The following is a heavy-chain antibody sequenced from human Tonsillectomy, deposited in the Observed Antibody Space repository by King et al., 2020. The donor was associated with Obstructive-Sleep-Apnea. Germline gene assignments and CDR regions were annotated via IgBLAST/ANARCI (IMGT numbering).Heavy chain of an antibody. J-gene: IGHJ5*02. CDR2: INTNTGNP. D-gene: IGHD3-10*01. V-gene: IGHV7-4-1*02. Sequence: QLVQSGSELKKPGASVKVSCKASGYTFTSYAMNWVRQAPGQGLEWMGWINTNTGNPTYAQGFPGRFVFSLDTSVSTAYLQISSLKAEDTAVYYCASITMIRGVSSTHWFDPWGQGTLVTVSS. CDR3: ASITMIRGVSSTHWFDP. CDR1: GYTFTSYA.